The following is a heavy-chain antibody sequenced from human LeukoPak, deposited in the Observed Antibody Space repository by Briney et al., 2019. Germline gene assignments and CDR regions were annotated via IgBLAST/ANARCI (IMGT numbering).Heavy chain of an antibody. J-gene: IGHJ3*02. CDR1: GLTFSSHG. CDR3: ARMRGSAFDI. V-gene: IGHV3-33*01. Sequence: GGSLRLSCAASGLTFSSHGMLWVRQAPGKGLEWVALIWFDGSNKYYADSVKGRFTISRDNSKNTLNLQMNSLRAEDTAVYYCARMRGSAFDIWGQGTMVTVSS. CDR2: IWFDGSNK.